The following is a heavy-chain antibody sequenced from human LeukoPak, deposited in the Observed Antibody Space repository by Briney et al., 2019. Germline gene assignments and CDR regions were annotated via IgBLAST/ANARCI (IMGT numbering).Heavy chain of an antibody. CDR3: ARDRDPIIVVVPAAPFDY. CDR1: GYTFTGYY. J-gene: IGHJ4*02. Sequence: ASVKVSCKASGYTFTGYYMHWVRRAPGQGLEWMGWINPNSGGTNYAQKFQGRVTMTRDTSISTAYMELSRLRSDDTAVYYCARDRDPIIVVVPAAPFDYWGQGTLVTVSS. V-gene: IGHV1-2*02. CDR2: INPNSGGT. D-gene: IGHD2-2*01.